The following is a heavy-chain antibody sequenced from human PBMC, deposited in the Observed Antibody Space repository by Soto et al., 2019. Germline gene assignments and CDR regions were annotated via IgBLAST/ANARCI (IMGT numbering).Heavy chain of an antibody. CDR2: IIPIFGTA. V-gene: IGHV1-69*13. D-gene: IGHD2-21*02. J-gene: IGHJ4*02. CDR1: GSTFSSYA. Sequence: ASVKVSCKASGSTFSSYAISWVRQAPGQGLEWMGGIIPIFGTANYAQKFQGRVTITADESTSTAYMELSSLRSEDTAVYYCATSPEVTAIIYRFDYRGQGTLVTVSS. CDR3: ATSPEVTAIIYRFDY.